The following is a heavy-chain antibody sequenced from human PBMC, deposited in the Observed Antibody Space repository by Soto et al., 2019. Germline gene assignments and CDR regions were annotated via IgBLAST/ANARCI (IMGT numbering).Heavy chain of an antibody. V-gene: IGHV3-48*02. CDR3: ARLFPGVLNDYGDYDLYYYYGMDV. CDR1: GVTFSSYS. Sequence: GGSLRLSCAASGVTFSSYSMNWVRQAPGKGLEWVSYISSSSSTIYYADSVKGRFTISRDNAKNSLYLQMNSLRDEDTAVYYCARLFPGVLNDYGDYDLYYYYGMDVWGQGTTVTVSS. D-gene: IGHD4-17*01. CDR2: ISSSSSTI. J-gene: IGHJ6*02.